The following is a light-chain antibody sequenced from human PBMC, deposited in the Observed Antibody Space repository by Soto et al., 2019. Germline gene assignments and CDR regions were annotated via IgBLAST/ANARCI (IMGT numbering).Light chain of an antibody. CDR3: SSYTSSSTPCV. CDR1: SSDVGGYNY. V-gene: IGLV2-14*01. Sequence: QSVLTQPASVSGSPGQSITISCTGTSSDVGGYNYVSWYQQHPGKAPKLMIYDVSNRPSGVSNRFSGSKSGNTASLTISGLQAEDEADIYCSSYTSSSTPCVFGTGTKVTVL. CDR2: DVS. J-gene: IGLJ1*01.